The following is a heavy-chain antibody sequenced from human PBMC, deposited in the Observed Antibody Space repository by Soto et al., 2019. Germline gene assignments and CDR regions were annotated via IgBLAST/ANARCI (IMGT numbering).Heavy chain of an antibody. Sequence: ASVKVSCKASGYTFTIYTIICVRQAPGQGLEWMGRIIPILGIASYAQKFQGRVTITADKSTSTAYMELSSLRSEDTAVYYCARDPLTTMVRPIGAFDIWGQGTMVTVSS. D-gene: IGHD3-10*01. CDR3: ARDPLTTMVRPIGAFDI. CDR1: GYTFTIYT. J-gene: IGHJ3*02. CDR2: IIPILGIA. V-gene: IGHV1-69*04.